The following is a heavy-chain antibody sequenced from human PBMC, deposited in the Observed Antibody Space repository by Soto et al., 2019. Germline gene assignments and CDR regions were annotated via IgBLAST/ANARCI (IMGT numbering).Heavy chain of an antibody. D-gene: IGHD3-10*01. J-gene: IGHJ1*01. CDR3: ARGPPKISMSRGVPAESLQR. CDR1: GFVFSSFG. V-gene: IGHV3-33*01. CDR2: IWNDGEFQ. Sequence: QVQLVESGGGVVQPGTSLRISCAVSGFVFSSFGMHWVRQAPGKGLEWVEVIWNDGEFQYYADSVKGRFTISRDDSMSTLYLQMNGLTVEDTAVYYCARGPPKISMSRGVPAESLQRWGRGTLVSVSS.